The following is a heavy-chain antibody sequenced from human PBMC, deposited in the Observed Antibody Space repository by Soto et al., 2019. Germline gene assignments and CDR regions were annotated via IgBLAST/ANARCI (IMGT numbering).Heavy chain of an antibody. CDR3: ANPPISGQQHRENAFDL. CDR1: GFTFSSYT. V-gene: IGHV3-23*01. D-gene: IGHD6-13*01. J-gene: IGHJ3*01. Sequence: HPXGSLRLSGPASGFTFSSYTMSWVRQAPGKGLEWVSAISGSGGSTYYADSVKGRFTISRDNSKDTLYLQMNSLRAEDTAVYYCANPPISGQQHRENAFDLWGQGTMVTVSS. CDR2: ISGSGGST.